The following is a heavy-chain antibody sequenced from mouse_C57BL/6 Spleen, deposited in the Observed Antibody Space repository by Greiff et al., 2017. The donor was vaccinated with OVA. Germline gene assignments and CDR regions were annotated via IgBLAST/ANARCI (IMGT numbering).Heavy chain of an antibody. J-gene: IGHJ4*01. V-gene: IGHV1-76*01. CDR3: ARSGNYYGSSYAMDY. D-gene: IGHD1-1*01. CDR2: IYPGSGNT. CDR1: GYTFTDYY. Sequence: VQLQQSGAELVRPGASVKLSCKASGYTFTDYYINWVKQRPGQGLEWIARIYPGSGNTYYNEKFKGKATLTAEKSSSTAYMQLSSLTSEDSAVYFCARSGNYYGSSYAMDYWGQGTSVTVSS.